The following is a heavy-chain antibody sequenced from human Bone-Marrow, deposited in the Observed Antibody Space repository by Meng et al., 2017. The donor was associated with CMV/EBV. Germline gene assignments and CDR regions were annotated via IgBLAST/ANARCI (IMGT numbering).Heavy chain of an antibody. V-gene: IGHV3-74*01. CDR1: GFTFSSYW. Sequence: GESLKISCAASGFTFSSYWMHWVRQAPGKGLVWFSRINSDGSSTSYADSVKGRFTISRDNAKNTLYLQMNSLRAEDTAVYYCARVPTLYCSSTSCYTWPEPDYYGMDVWGQGTTVTVSS. CDR3: ARVPTLYCSSTSCYTWPEPDYYGMDV. CDR2: INSDGSST. D-gene: IGHD2-2*02. J-gene: IGHJ6*02.